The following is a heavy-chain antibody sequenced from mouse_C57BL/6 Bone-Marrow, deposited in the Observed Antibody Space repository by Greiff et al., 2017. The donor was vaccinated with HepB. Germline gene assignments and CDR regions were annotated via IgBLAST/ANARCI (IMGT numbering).Heavy chain of an antibody. D-gene: IGHD1-1*01. CDR3: ASNYYGTGYFDY. V-gene: IGHV1-64*01. CDR1: GYTFTSYW. CDR2: IHPNSGST. Sequence: QVQLKQPGAELVKPGASVKLSCKASGYTFTSYWMHWVKQRPGQGLEWIGMIHPNSGSTNYNEKFKSKATLTVDKSSSTAYMQLSSLTSEDSAVYYCASNYYGTGYFDYWGQGTTLTVSS. J-gene: IGHJ2*01.